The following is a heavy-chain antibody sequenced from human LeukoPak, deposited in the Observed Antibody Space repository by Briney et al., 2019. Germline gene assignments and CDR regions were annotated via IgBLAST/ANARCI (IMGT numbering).Heavy chain of an antibody. Sequence: ASVKVSCKASGYTFTAYYMHWVRQAPGQGREWMGWINPNSGDTNYAQNFQGRVTMTRDTSISTAYMELSRLRSDDTAMYYCARGSGYYSFDCWGQGTLVTVSS. J-gene: IGHJ4*02. CDR3: ARGSGYYSFDC. CDR2: INPNSGDT. V-gene: IGHV1-2*02. CDR1: GYTFTAYY. D-gene: IGHD3-3*01.